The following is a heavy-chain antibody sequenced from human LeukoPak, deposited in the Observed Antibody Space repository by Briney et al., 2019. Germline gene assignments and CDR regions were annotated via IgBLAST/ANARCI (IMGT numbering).Heavy chain of an antibody. CDR3: ARYRYPDRGSYHPPIPFDY. J-gene: IGHJ4*02. V-gene: IGHV1-3*01. Sequence: GASVKVSCKASGYTFTSYAMHWVRQAPGQRLEWMGWINAGNGNTKYSQKFQGRVTITRDTSASTAYMELSSLRSEDTAVYYCARYRYPDRGSYHPPIPFDYWGQGTLVTVSS. CDR2: INAGNGNT. D-gene: IGHD1-26*01. CDR1: GYTFTSYA.